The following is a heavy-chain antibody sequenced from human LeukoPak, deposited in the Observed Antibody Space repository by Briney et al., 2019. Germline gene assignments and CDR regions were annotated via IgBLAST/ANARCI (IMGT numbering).Heavy chain of an antibody. J-gene: IGHJ3*02. CDR2: ISAYNGNT. D-gene: IGHD2-15*01. CDR3: ARADPSFAIVAFDI. V-gene: IGHV1-18*01. CDR1: GYTFTSYG. Sequence: ASVKVSCKASGYTFTSYGISWVRQAPGQGLEWMGWISAYNGNTNYAQKLQGRVTMTTDTSTSTAYMELRSLRSDDTAVYYCARADPSFAIVAFDIWGQGTMVTVSS.